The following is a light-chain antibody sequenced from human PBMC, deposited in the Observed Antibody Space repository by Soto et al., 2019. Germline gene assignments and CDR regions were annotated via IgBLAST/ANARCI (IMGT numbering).Light chain of an antibody. CDR2: GAS. V-gene: IGKV3-15*01. J-gene: IGKJ1*01. CDR3: QQYNDWPRT. CDR1: QSVSSN. Sequence: EIVITPSPATLSVSPGERATLSGRASQSVSSNLAWYQQKPGQAPRLLIYGASTRATGIPARFSGSGSGTEFTLTISSLQSEDFAVYYCQQYNDWPRTFGQGTKVDIK.